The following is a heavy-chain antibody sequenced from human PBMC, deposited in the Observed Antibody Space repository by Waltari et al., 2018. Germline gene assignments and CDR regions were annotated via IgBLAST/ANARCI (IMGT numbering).Heavy chain of an antibody. V-gene: IGHV4-34*01. J-gene: IGHJ4*02. CDR3: ARGVDDDFWSGYEG. D-gene: IGHD3-3*01. Sequence: QVQLQQWGAGLLQPSATLSLTCAVYGGSFSGYYWRWLRQPPGKGLEWIGEINHSGSTNYNPSLKSRVTISVDTSKNQFSLKLSSVTAADTAVYYCARGVDDDFWSGYEGWGQGTLVTVSS. CDR1: GGSFSGYY. CDR2: INHSGST.